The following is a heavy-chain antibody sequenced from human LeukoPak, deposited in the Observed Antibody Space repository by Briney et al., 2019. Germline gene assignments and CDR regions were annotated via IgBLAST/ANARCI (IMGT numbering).Heavy chain of an antibody. Sequence: GGSLRLSCATSGFTFSHYDMHWVRQAPGKGLEWVAVISYDGSNKYYADSVKGRFTISRDNSKNTLYLQMNSLRAEDTAVYYCARDSHYYDSSGYPFDYWGQGTLVTVSS. CDR2: ISYDGSNK. J-gene: IGHJ4*02. CDR1: GFTFSHYD. CDR3: ARDSHYYDSSGYPFDY. D-gene: IGHD3-22*01. V-gene: IGHV3-30*19.